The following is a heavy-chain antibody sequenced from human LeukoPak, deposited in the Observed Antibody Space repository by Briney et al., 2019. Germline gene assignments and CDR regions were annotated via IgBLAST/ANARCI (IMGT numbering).Heavy chain of an antibody. CDR3: ARILWFGAFDY. Sequence: PSETLSLTCPVSGGSISSSSYYWGWIRQPPGKGLEWIGSIYHSGSTYYNPSLKSRVTISVDTSKNQFSLKLSSVTAADTAVYYCARILWFGAFDYWGQGTLVTVSS. CDR2: IYHSGST. J-gene: IGHJ4*02. CDR1: GGSISSSSYY. V-gene: IGHV4-39*07. D-gene: IGHD3-10*01.